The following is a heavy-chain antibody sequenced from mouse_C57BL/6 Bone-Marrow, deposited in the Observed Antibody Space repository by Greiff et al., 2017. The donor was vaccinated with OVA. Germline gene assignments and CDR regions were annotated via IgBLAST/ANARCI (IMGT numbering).Heavy chain of an antibody. CDR2: INPNNGGT. CDR1: GSPFPDYS. CDR3: ASSGRYFDY. Sequence: EVQLQQSGPELVKPGASVTISCKASGSPFPDYSMNWVKQSHGKSLEWIGDINPNNGGTSYNQKFKGKATLTVDKSSSTAYMELRSLTSEDSAVYYCASSGRYFDYWGQGTTLTVSS. V-gene: IGHV1-26*01. J-gene: IGHJ2*01. D-gene: IGHD3-2*02.